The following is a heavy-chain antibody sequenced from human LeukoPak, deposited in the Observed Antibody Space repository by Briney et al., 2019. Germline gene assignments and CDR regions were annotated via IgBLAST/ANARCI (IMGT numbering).Heavy chain of an antibody. J-gene: IGHJ4*02. Sequence: WIRQPPGKGLEWIGSIYYSGSTYYNPSLKSRVTISVDTSKNQFSLKLSSVTAADTAVYYCARHVGHVGATYFDYWGQGTLVTVSS. D-gene: IGHD1-26*01. V-gene: IGHV4-39*01. CDR3: ARHVGHVGATYFDY. CDR2: IYYSGST.